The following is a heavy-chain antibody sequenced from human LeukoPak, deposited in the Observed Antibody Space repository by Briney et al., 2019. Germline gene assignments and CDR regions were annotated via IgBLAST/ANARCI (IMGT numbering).Heavy chain of an antibody. D-gene: IGHD3-3*01. CDR3: ARSPHYDFWSGYFP. V-gene: IGHV4-4*07. CDR2: IYTSGST. Sequence: SETLSLTCTVSGGSISSYYWSWIWQPAGKGLEWIGRIYTSGSTNYNPSLKSRVTMSVDTSKNQFSLKLSSVTAADTAVYYRARSPHYDFWSGYFPWGQGTLVTVSS. CDR1: GGSISSYY. J-gene: IGHJ5*02.